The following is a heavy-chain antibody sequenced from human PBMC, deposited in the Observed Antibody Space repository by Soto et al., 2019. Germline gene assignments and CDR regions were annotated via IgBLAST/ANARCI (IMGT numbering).Heavy chain of an antibody. V-gene: IGHV4-4*02. CDR2: IYHSGAT. CDR1: GDSITSSNW. D-gene: IGHD1-1*01. Sequence: QVQLQESGPGLVKPSGTLSLTCAVSGDSITSSNWWSWVRQAPGKGLEWIGEIYHSGATTYNPSLKRPAHLSVDPANKPFPPELTSVTAADTAVYFCARDLGTGTDYWGRGTLVTVAS. J-gene: IGHJ4*02. CDR3: ARDLGTGTDY.